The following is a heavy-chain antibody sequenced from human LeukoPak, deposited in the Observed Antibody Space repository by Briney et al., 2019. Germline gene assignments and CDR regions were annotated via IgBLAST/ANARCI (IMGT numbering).Heavy chain of an antibody. Sequence: GGSLRLSCAASGFTFDDYAMHRVRQAPGKGLEWVSLISGDGGSTYYADSVKGRFTISRDNSKNSLYLQMNSLRTEDTALYYCAKEPPLYSSGWYLDYWGQGTLVTVSS. CDR1: GFTFDDYA. CDR2: ISGDGGST. CDR3: AKEPPLYSSGWYLDY. J-gene: IGHJ4*02. V-gene: IGHV3-43*02. D-gene: IGHD6-19*01.